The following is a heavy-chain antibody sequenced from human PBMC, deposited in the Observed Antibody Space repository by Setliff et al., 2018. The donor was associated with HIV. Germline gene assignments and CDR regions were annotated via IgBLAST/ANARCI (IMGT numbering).Heavy chain of an antibody. Sequence: GGSLRLPCAASGFAFSSLWMSWVRQAPGRGLECVANIKQDGSEKYYVDSVKGRFTVSRNNAENSLSLQMNSLTVDDTAIYYCASDLNWASADYWGQGILVTVSS. V-gene: IGHV3-7*03. CDR2: IKQDGSEK. D-gene: IGHD7-27*01. J-gene: IGHJ4*02. CDR1: GFAFSSLW. CDR3: ASDLNWASADY.